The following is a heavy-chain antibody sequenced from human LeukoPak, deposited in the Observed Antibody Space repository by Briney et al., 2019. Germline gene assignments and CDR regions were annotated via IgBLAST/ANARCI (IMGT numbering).Heavy chain of an antibody. V-gene: IGHV4-59*01. CDR3: ATGQYDMLTGYYGWFDP. CDR2: IYYSGNT. J-gene: IGHJ5*02. Sequence: SETLSLTCTVSGGTSSDFYWSWIRQPPGKGLEWIGYIYYSGNTNYSPSLKSRVTISVDTSKNQFSLKLSSVTAADTAVYYCATGQYDMLTGYYGWFDPWGQGTLVTVSS. D-gene: IGHD3-9*01. CDR1: GGTSSDFY.